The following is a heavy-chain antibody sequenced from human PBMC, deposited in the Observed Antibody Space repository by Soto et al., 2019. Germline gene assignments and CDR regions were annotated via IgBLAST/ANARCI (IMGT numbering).Heavy chain of an antibody. Sequence: QVRLQQWGAGLLKPSETLSLICAVSGGSFSDDYWSWIRQSPGKGLEWMGEINHSGDTKYNPSLKRRVTMSVDTSKKQLSLNVKSVSAADTAVYYCGRRPKAMVVANFWGQGTLVTVSS. V-gene: IGHV4-34*01. CDR2: INHSGDT. D-gene: IGHD2-21*01. J-gene: IGHJ4*02. CDR1: GGSFSDDY. CDR3: GRRPKAMVVANF.